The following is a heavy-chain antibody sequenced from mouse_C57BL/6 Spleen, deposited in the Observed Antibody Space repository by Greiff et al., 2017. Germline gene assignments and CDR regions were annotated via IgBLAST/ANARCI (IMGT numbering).Heavy chain of an antibody. CDR2: IDPEAGGT. J-gene: IGHJ1*03. CDR3: AINSGSSYNSYWYFDV. Sequence: VQLQQSGAELVKPGASVKLSCTASGFNIKDYYMHWVKQRTEQGLEWIGRIDPEAGGTNYAPKFKGKATLTADTSSNTAYLELSSLTSEDTAVYFCAINSGSSYNSYWYFDVWGTGTTVTVSS. CDR1: GFNIKDYY. V-gene: IGHV14-2*01. D-gene: IGHD1-1*01.